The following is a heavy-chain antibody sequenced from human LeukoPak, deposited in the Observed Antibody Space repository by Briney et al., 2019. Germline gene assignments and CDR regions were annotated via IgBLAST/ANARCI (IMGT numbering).Heavy chain of an antibody. J-gene: IGHJ3*02. D-gene: IGHD2-2*01. CDR3: ARGSGVPAAPNHDAFDI. Sequence: SETLSLTCTVSGGSISSSSYYWGWIRQPPGKGLEWIGSIYYSGSTYYNPSLKSRVTISVDTSKNQFSLKLSSVTAADTAVYYCARGSGVPAAPNHDAFDIWGQGTMVTVSS. CDR2: IYYSGST. V-gene: IGHV4-39*07. CDR1: GGSISSSSYY.